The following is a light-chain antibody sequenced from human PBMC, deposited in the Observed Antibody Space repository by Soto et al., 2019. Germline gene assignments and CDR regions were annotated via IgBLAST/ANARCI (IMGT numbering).Light chain of an antibody. CDR2: EVT. V-gene: IGLV2-14*03. J-gene: IGLJ1*01. CDR3: TSYTTTNTPYV. Sequence: QSALTQPASVSGSPGQSIAISCTGTASDVGGYGNLSWYQQHPGRAPKLIIYEVTVRPSGVSHRFSGSKSGNSASLTISGLQAEDEADYYCTSYTTTNTPYVFGSGTKLTVL. CDR1: ASDVGGYGN.